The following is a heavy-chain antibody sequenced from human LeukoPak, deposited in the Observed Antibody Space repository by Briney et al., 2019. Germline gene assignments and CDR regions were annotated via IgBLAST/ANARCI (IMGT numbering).Heavy chain of an antibody. CDR2: INPSGGST. D-gene: IGHD5-18*01. CDR3: ARSGYSYGQYYFDY. CDR1: GGTFSSYA. Sequence: ASVKVSCKASGGTFSSYAISWVRQAPGQGLEWMGIINPSGGSTSCAQKFQGRVTMTRDMSTSTVYMELSSLRSEDTAVYYCARSGYSYGQYYFDYWGQGTLVTVSS. V-gene: IGHV1-46*01. J-gene: IGHJ4*02.